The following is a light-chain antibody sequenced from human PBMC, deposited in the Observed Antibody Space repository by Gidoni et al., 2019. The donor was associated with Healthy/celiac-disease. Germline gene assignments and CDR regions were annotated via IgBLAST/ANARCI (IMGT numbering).Light chain of an antibody. J-gene: IGKJ2*01. CDR3: QQYNNWPMYP. CDR1: QSVSSN. Sequence: EIVMTQSPATLSVSPGERATLSCRASQSVSSNLALYQQKPGQAPRLLIYGASNRATGIPARFSGSGSGTEFTLTISSLQSEDFAVYYCQQYNNWPMYPFGQGTKLEIK. CDR2: GAS. V-gene: IGKV3-15*01.